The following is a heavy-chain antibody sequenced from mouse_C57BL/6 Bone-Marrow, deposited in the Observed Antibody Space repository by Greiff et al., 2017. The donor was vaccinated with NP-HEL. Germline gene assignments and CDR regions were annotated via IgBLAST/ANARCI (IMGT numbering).Heavy chain of an antibody. CDR1: GFTFSSYG. CDR3: ARGTTVY. V-gene: IGHV5-6*01. Sequence: EVKLVESGGDLVKPGGSLKLSCAASGFTFSSYGMSWVRQTPDKRLEWVATISSGGSYTYYPDSVKGRFTISRDNAKNTLYLQMSSLKSEDRAMYYCARGTTVYWGKGTTLTVSS. D-gene: IGHD1-1*01. CDR2: ISSGGSYT. J-gene: IGHJ2*01.